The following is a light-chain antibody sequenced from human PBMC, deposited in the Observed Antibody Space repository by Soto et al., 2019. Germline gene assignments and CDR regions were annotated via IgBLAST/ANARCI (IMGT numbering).Light chain of an antibody. CDR3: SSYTSSSTLYV. Sequence: QSALTQPASVSGSPGQSITISCTGTSSDVGGYNYVSWYQQHPGKAPKLMIFDVSNRPSGVSNRFSGSKSGNTASLTISGLQAXDEADYYCSSYTSSSTLYVFGTGTKVTVL. CDR2: DVS. V-gene: IGLV2-14*01. CDR1: SSDVGGYNY. J-gene: IGLJ1*01.